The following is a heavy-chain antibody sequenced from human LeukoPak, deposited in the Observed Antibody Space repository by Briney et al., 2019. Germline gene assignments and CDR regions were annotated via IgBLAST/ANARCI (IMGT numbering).Heavy chain of an antibody. CDR3: ARVREETGTTVFDY. D-gene: IGHD1-7*01. CDR2: ISYDGSNK. CDR1: GFTFSSYA. J-gene: IGHJ4*02. Sequence: PGVSLRLSCAASGFTFSSYAMHWVRQAPGKGLEGVAVISYDGSNKYYADSVKGRFTISRDNSKNTLYLQMNSLRAEDTAVYYCARVREETGTTVFDYWGQGTLVTVSS. V-gene: IGHV3-30*04.